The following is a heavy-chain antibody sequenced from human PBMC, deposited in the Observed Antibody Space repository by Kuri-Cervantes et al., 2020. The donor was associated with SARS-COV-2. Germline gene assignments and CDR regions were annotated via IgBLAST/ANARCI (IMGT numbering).Heavy chain of an antibody. CDR3: AKPSRFTGSQPFDY. Sequence: GESLKISCAASGFTFSSYSMNWVRQAPGKGLEWVSSISSSSSYIYYADSVKGRFTISRDNAKNSLYLQMNSLRAEDTAVYYCAKPSRFTGSQPFDYWGQGTLVTVSS. CDR1: GFTFSSYS. CDR2: ISSSSSYI. D-gene: IGHD1-26*01. J-gene: IGHJ4*02. V-gene: IGHV3-21*04.